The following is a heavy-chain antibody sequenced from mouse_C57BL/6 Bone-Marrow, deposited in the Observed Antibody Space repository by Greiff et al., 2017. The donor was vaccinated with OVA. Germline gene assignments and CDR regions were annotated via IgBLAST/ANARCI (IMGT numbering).Heavy chain of an antibody. D-gene: IGHD2-3*01. J-gene: IGHJ4*01. CDR2: IYPGSGST. Sequence: LQQPGAELVKPGASVKMSCKASGYTFTSYWITWVKQRPGQGLEWIGDIYPGSGSTNYNEKFKSKATLTVDTSSSTAYMQLSSLTSEDSAVYYCAKGTLRWLLPYAMDYWGQGTSVTVSS. CDR3: AKGTLRWLLPYAMDY. CDR1: GYTFTSYW. V-gene: IGHV1-55*01.